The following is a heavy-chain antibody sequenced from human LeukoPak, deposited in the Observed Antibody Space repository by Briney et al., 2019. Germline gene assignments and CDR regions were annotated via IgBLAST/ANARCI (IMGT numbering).Heavy chain of an antibody. CDR2: IYYSGST. CDR1: GGSISSYY. Sequence: PSETLSLTCTVSGGSISSYYWSWIRQPPGRGLEWIGYIYYSGSTNYNPSLKSRVTISVDTSKNQFSLKLSSVTAADTAVYYCARGLDGIQLWYYHAFDIWGQGTMVTVSS. D-gene: IGHD5-18*01. J-gene: IGHJ3*02. CDR3: ARGLDGIQLWYYHAFDI. V-gene: IGHV4-59*12.